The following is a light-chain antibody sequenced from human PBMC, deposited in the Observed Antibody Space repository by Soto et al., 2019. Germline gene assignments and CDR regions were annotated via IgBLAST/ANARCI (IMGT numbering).Light chain of an antibody. V-gene: IGKV1-5*03. CDR1: QSISRY. Sequence: DIQMTQSPSTLAASVGDRVTITCRASQSISRYLAWYQQKPGKAPKLLIYKASTLRTGVPSRFSGSGSETEFTLTISSLQPSDFASYFCQQYNSYPYTFGQGTKLEI. CDR3: QQYNSYPYT. J-gene: IGKJ2*01. CDR2: KAS.